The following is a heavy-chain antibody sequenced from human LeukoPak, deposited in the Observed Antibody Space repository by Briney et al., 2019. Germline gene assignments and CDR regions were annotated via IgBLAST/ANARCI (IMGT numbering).Heavy chain of an antibody. CDR2: IKSKADGGRA. Sequence: TGGSLRLSCAASGFSFSNAYMSWVRQAPGKGLEWVGRIKSKADGGRADYAAPVKGRFTISRDGSKNMVYLQMSSLKTEDTAFYYCSTDGGTYWGQGTQVTVSS. D-gene: IGHD1-7*01. V-gene: IGHV3-15*01. CDR3: STDGGTY. J-gene: IGHJ4*02. CDR1: GFSFSNAY.